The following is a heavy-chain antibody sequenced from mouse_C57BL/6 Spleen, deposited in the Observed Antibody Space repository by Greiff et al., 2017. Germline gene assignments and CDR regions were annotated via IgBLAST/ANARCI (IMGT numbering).Heavy chain of an antibody. CDR1: GYAFSSSW. CDR3: ARGGRTGTGYYDV. Sequence: QVQLQQSGPELVKPGASVKISCKASGYAFSSSWMNWVKQRPGKGLEWIGRIYPGDGDTNYNGKFKGKATLTADKSSSTAYMQLSSLTSEESAVYFCARGGRTGTGYYDVWGTGTTVTVSS. CDR2: IYPGDGDT. D-gene: IGHD4-1*01. V-gene: IGHV1-82*01. J-gene: IGHJ1*03.